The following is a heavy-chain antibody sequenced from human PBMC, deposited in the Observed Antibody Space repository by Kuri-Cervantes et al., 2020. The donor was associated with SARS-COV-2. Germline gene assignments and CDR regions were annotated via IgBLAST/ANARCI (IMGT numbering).Heavy chain of an antibody. CDR1: GFTFSSYG. V-gene: IGHV3-23*01. D-gene: IGHD3-22*01. CDR2: ISGSGGST. CDR3: AKAAGADYYDSSGYYKP. J-gene: IGHJ5*02. Sequence: GESLKISCAASGFTFSSYGMHWVRQAPGKGLEWVSAISGSGGSTYYADSVKGRFTISRDNSKNTLYLQMNSLRAEDTAVYYCAKAAGADYYDSSGYYKPWGEGTLVTVSS.